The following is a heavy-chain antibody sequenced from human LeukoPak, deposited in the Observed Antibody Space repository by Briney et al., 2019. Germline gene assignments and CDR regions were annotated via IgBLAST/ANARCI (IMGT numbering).Heavy chain of an antibody. J-gene: IGHJ5*02. CDR1: GYTFSSYG. CDR3: ARDHRLGYDSSGWYWFDP. D-gene: IGHD6-19*01. V-gene: IGHV1-18*01. Sequence: ASVKVSCKASGYTFSSYGISWVRQAPGQGLEWMGWISAYNGNTNYAQKLQGSVTMTTDTSTSTAYMELRSLRSDDTAVYYCARDHRLGYDSSGWYWFDPWGQGTLVTVSS. CDR2: ISAYNGNT.